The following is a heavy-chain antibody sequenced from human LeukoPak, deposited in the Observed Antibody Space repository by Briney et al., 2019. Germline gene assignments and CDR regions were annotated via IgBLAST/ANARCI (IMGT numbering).Heavy chain of an antibody. J-gene: IGHJ4*02. Sequence: GGSLRLSCAASGFTFSSHSMNWVRQAPGKGLEWVSYISSSGSTIYYSDSVKGRFSISRDNAKNSLHLQMNSLRAEDTAVYYCARGTVAGKAPYWGQGTLVTVSS. D-gene: IGHD6-19*01. V-gene: IGHV3-48*01. CDR2: ISSSGSTI. CDR3: ARGTVAGKAPY. CDR1: GFTFSSHS.